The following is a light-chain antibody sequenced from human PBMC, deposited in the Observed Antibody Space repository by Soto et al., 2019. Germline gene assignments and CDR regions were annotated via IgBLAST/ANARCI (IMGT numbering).Light chain of an antibody. CDR3: SSYTSYNTLVL. V-gene: IGLV2-14*01. CDR1: SSDVGAYNY. J-gene: IGLJ2*01. CDR2: DVS. Sequence: QSVLTQPASVSGSPGQSITISCTGTSSDVGAYNYVPWYQQHPGKAPKLMIYDVSNRPSGVSNRFSGSKSGNTASLTISGLQPEDEADYYCSSYTSYNTLVLFGGGTKLTVL.